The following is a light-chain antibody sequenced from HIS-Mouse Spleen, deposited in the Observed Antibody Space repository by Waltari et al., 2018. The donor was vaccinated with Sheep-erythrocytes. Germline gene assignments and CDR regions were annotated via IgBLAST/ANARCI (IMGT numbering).Light chain of an antibody. CDR2: AAS. Sequence: DIQLTESPSFLSASVGDRVTITVRAGQGISSYLACYQQKPGKAPKLLLYAASTLQSGVPSRFSGSGSGTEFTLTISSLQPEYFATYYCQQLNSYPYTFGQGTKLEIK. J-gene: IGKJ2*01. CDR1: QGISSY. V-gene: IGKV1-9*01. CDR3: QQLNSYPYT.